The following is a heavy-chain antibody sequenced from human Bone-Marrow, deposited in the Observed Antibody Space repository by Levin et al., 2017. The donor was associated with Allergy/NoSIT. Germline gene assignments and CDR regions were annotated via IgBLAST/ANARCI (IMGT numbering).Heavy chain of an antibody. Sequence: PGGSLRLSCVGSGFTFSAYTMSWVRQAPGKGLQWVSGIRGGGGSTYYADSVKGRFTISRDNSKNTLYFEMNSLRADDTAVYYCAKKLGAAADYRIVPFDCWGQGTPVTVSS. J-gene: IGHJ4*02. CDR2: IRGGGGST. CDR3: AKKLGAAADYRIVPFDC. V-gene: IGHV3-23*01. CDR1: GFTFSAYT. D-gene: IGHD6-13*01.